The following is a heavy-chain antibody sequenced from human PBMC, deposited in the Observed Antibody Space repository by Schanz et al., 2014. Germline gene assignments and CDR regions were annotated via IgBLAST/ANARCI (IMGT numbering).Heavy chain of an antibody. CDR2: IWNNGVTK. J-gene: IGHJ4*02. CDR1: GFSLNTYG. D-gene: IGHD4-17*01. Sequence: VLLVESGGGVVQPGTSLILSCSVSGFSLNTYGIHWFRQPAGKGLEWVAVIWNNGVTKYYADSVRGRFTISRDRFQNTLYLRMSSLRAEDTAVYYCARPRFDYGEVDYWGQGTLVTVSS. CDR3: ARPRFDYGEVDY. V-gene: IGHV3-33*01.